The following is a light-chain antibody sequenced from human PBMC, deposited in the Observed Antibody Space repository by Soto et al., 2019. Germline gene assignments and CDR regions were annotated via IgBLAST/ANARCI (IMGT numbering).Light chain of an antibody. CDR2: EVS. V-gene: IGLV2-8*01. J-gene: IGLJ1*01. Sequence: QSVLTQPPSAPGSPGQSVTISCTGTSSDVGGYKYVSWFQQHPGKAPKLMICEVSKRPSGVPDRFSGSRSGNTASLTVSGLQAEDEADYYCCSYAGSNNYVFGTGTKVTVL. CDR1: SSDVGGYKY. CDR3: CSYAGSNNYV.